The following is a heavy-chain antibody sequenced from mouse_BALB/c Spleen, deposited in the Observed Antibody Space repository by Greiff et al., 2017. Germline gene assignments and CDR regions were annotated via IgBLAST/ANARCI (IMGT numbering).Heavy chain of an antibody. CDR3: ARGGNRYDGFAY. CDR2: IWSGGST. D-gene: IGHD2-14*01. Sequence: QVQLKESGPGLVQPSQSLSITCTVSGFSLTSYGVHWVRQSPGKGLEWLGVIWSGGSTDYNAAFISRLSISKDNSKSQVFFKMNSLQANDTAIYYCARGGNRYDGFAYWGQGTLVTVSA. CDR1: GFSLTSYG. J-gene: IGHJ3*01. V-gene: IGHV2-2*02.